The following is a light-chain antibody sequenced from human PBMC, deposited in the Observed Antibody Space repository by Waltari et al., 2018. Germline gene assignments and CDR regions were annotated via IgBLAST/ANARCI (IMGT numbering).Light chain of an antibody. V-gene: IGLV2-23*02. Sequence: QSALTQPASVSGSPGQSITISCTGTSSDVGSYNLVSRYQQHPGKGPKLMIYEVSKRPSGVSNRCSGSKSGNTASLTISGLQAEDEAEYYCCSYAGSKFYVFGTGTKVTVL. J-gene: IGLJ1*01. CDR2: EVS. CDR1: SSDVGSYNL. CDR3: CSYAGSKFYV.